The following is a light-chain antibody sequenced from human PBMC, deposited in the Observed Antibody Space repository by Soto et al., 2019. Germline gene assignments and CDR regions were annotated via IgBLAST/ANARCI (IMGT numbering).Light chain of an antibody. CDR3: QQYNSYSPVT. V-gene: IGKV1-5*01. Sequence: DIQMNQSPSSLSASVGDRVTITCRASQSISSWLAWYQQKPGKAPKLLIYDASSLESGVPSRFSGSGSGTEFTLTISSLQPDDFATYYCQQYNSYSPVTFGQGTKVDI. CDR1: QSISSW. J-gene: IGKJ1*01. CDR2: DAS.